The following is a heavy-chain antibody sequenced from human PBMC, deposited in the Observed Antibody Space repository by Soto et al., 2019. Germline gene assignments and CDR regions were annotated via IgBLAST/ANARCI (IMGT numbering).Heavy chain of an antibody. Sequence: QVQLVQSGAEVKKPGASVKVSCKASGYTFTSYAMHWVRQAPGQRLEWMGWINAGNGNTKYSQKFQGRVTITRDTSASTAYMELSSLRSEDTAVYYCARDALVVTMVRGVTLPGWFDPWGQGTLVTVSS. CDR2: INAGNGNT. J-gene: IGHJ5*02. D-gene: IGHD3-10*01. V-gene: IGHV1-3*01. CDR1: GYTFTSYA. CDR3: ARDALVVTMVRGVTLPGWFDP.